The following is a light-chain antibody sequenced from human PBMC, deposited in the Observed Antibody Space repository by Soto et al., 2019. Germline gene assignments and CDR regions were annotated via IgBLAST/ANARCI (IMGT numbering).Light chain of an antibody. CDR1: QTVRNNN. CDR2: GAS. CDR3: QQYNNRPLT. J-gene: IGKJ4*01. Sequence: ESMLRQSAGTLSLSPGERATLSCRASQTVRNNNLAWYQQKPGQAPRLLIYGASTRATGIPARFSGSGYGTEFTLTISGLRSDDFAAPYCQQYNNRPLTFAARTK. V-gene: IGKV3-15*01.